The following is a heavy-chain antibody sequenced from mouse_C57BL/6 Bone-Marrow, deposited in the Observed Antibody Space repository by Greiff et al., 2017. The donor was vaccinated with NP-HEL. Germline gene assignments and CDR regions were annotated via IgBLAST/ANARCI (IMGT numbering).Heavy chain of an antibody. D-gene: IGHD2-4*01. CDR1: GFTFTDYY. CDR3: AREELDYDVGYWYFDV. Sequence: EVKLVESGPVLVKPGPSVKISCKASGFTFTDYYMHWVKQSHGKSLEWIGLVYPYNGGTSYNQKFKGKATLTVDTSSSTAYMELNSLTSEDSAVYYCAREELDYDVGYWYFDVWGTGTTVTVSS. J-gene: IGHJ1*03. CDR2: VYPYNGGT. V-gene: IGHV1-36*01.